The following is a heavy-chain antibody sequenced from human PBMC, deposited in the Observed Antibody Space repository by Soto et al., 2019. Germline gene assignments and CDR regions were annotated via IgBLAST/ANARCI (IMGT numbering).Heavy chain of an antibody. J-gene: IGHJ4*02. D-gene: IGHD5-18*01. Sequence: EVQLLESGGGLVQPGGSLRLSCAASGFTFSSYAMSWVRQAPGKGLEWVSAISGSGGSKYYADSVKGRFTISRDNSKNTLNLQMNSLRAEDTAVYYCAKRGYSYGSYYFDYWGQGTLVTVSS. V-gene: IGHV3-23*01. CDR2: ISGSGGSK. CDR3: AKRGYSYGSYYFDY. CDR1: GFTFSSYA.